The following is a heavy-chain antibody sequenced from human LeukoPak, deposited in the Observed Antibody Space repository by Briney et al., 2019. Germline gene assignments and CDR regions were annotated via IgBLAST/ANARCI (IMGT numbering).Heavy chain of an antibody. CDR1: GFTFDDYG. J-gene: IGHJ3*02. CDR2: INWNGGST. CDR3: ARLGVGATRDAFDI. Sequence: GGSLRRSCAASGFTFDDYGMSWVRQAPGKGLEWVSGINWNGGSTGYADSVKGRFTISRDNAKNSLYLQMNSLRAEDTALYYCARLGVGATRDAFDIWGQGTMVTVSS. D-gene: IGHD1-26*01. V-gene: IGHV3-20*04.